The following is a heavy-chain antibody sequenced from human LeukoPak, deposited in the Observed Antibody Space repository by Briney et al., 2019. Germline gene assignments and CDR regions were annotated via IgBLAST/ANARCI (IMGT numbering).Heavy chain of an antibody. CDR2: ISTSGNT. CDR3: ARGEGNYFDY. V-gene: IGHV4-4*07. J-gene: IGHJ4*02. Sequence: SETLSLTCTVSGGSLSSYYSTWVRQPAGKGLEWIGRISTSGNTNYTPSLKSRVTMSVDTSRNQFSLKLTSVTAADAAVYYCARGEGNYFDYWGQGALVTVSS. CDR1: GGSLSSYY.